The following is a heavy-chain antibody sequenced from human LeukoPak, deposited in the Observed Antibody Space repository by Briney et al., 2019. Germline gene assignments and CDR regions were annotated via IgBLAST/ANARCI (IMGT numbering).Heavy chain of an antibody. CDR1: GFTFSRYA. D-gene: IGHD3-10*01. CDR3: AGVGYYSSGPFSYFDY. CDR2: ISYDGSNE. V-gene: IGHV3-30-3*01. Sequence: GGSLRLSCSASGFTFSRYAMHWVRQAPGKGLEWVAVISYDGSNEYYAESVKGRFTISRDSSENTLYLEMNSLRVEDTAVYYCAGVGYYSSGPFSYFDYWGQGTLVTVSS. J-gene: IGHJ4*02.